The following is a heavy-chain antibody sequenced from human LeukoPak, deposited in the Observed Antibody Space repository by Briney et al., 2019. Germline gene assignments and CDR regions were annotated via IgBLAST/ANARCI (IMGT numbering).Heavy chain of an antibody. Sequence: AWGSLRLSCAASGFTFSAYSMNWVRQAPGKGLEWVSFISTSSSYINYADSVKGRFTISRDNAKNSLYLHMNSLRAEDTAVYYCARHSTGTTADAFDIWGQDTSLTVSS. CDR2: ISTSSSYI. J-gene: IGHJ3*02. V-gene: IGHV3-21*01. CDR3: ARHSTGTTADAFDI. CDR1: GFTFSAYS. D-gene: IGHD1-1*01.